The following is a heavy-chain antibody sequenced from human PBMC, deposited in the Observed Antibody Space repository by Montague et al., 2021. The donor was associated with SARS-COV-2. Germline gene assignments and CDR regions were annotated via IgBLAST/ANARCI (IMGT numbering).Heavy chain of an antibody. D-gene: IGHD5-12*01. Sequence: SETLSLTCAVSGDSITSTNWCCCVRQHPGKGLEGLGEIHHSGGTNYNPPLKSRVTISLDQTTNQFSAELTFVTAADTALYYWLGAGGFDNRTAVWGQGVLVTVSS. CDR1: GDSITSTNW. CDR3: LGAGGFDNRTAV. V-gene: IGHV4-4*02. J-gene: IGHJ4*02. CDR2: IHHSGGT.